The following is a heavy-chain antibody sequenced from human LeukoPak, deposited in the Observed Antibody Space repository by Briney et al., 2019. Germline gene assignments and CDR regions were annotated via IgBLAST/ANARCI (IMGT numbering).Heavy chain of an antibody. CDR2: ISGNGGRT. J-gene: IGHJ4*02. CDR3: AKAHSISWPYAFDS. V-gene: IGHV3-23*01. D-gene: IGHD6-13*01. CDR1: GFTFSNYA. Sequence: GGSLRLSCAASGFTFSNYAMAWVRQAPGKGLEWVSAISGNGGRTYSADSVQGRFTISRDNSKNTVYLQMDNLRAEDSAMYYCAKAHSISWPYAFDSWGQGTLVTVSS.